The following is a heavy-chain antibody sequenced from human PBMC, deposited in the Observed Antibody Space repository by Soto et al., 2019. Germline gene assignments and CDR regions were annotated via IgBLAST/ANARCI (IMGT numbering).Heavy chain of an antibody. D-gene: IGHD1-7*01. J-gene: IGHJ5*02. CDR1: GYHFTAYG. CDR2: VSTNNADT. CDR3: ASVWTGTDHWFDP. V-gene: IGHV1-18*01. Sequence: ASVKVSCKTSGYHFTAYGLAWLRQAPGQRPEWMGWVSTNNADTNYAEKFQGRVTMTTDTSTSTAYMELRSLRSDDTAVYYCASVWTGTDHWFDPWGQGTLVTVSS.